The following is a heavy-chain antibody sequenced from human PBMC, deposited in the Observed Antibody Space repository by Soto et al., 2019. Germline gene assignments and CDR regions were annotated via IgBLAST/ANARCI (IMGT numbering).Heavy chain of an antibody. CDR1: GYTFTSYD. Sequence: ASVKVSCKASGYTFTSYDINWVRQATGQGPEWMGWMNPNSGNTGYAQKFQGRVTMTRNTSISTAYMELSSLRSEDTAVYYCARFRYCSSTSCLNYYYYYMDVWGKGTTVTVSS. D-gene: IGHD2-2*01. CDR2: MNPNSGNT. J-gene: IGHJ6*03. CDR3: ARFRYCSSTSCLNYYYYYMDV. V-gene: IGHV1-8*01.